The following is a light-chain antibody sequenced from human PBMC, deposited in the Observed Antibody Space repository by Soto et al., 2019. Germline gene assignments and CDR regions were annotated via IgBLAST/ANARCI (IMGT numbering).Light chain of an antibody. CDR2: DVS. CDR3: CSSAGTYTSV. J-gene: IGLJ3*02. V-gene: IGLV2-11*01. Sequence: QSALTQPRSVSGSPGQSVTISCTGTCSDVGGYNYVSWYQQHPGKAPKLIIYDVSKRPSGVPDRFSGSKSGNTASLTISGLQAEDEADYYCCSSAGTYTSVFGGGTKLTVL. CDR1: CSDVGGYNY.